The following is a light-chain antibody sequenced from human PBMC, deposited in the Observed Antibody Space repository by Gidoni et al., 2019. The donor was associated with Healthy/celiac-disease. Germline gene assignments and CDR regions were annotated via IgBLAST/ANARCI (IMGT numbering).Light chain of an antibody. CDR2: AAS. J-gene: IGKJ4*01. V-gene: IGKV1-9*01. Sequence: DIQLTQSPSFLSASVGDRVTITCRASQGISSYLAWYQQKPGKAPKLLIYAASTLHSGVPSRFSGSGSGTEFTLTISSLQPEDFATYYCQQLNSYPLTFXGXTKVXIK. CDR3: QQLNSYPLT. CDR1: QGISSY.